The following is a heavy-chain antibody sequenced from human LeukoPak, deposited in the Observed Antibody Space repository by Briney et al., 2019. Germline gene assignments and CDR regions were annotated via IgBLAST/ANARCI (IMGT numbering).Heavy chain of an antibody. CDR3: ARDSIPLYYGSGSYPDY. J-gene: IGHJ4*02. V-gene: IGHV3-7*01. CDR2: IKQDGSEK. Sequence: GGSLRLSCAASGFTFSSYWMSWVRQAPGKGLEWVAHIKQDGSEKYYVDSVKGRFTISRDNAKNSLYLQMNSLRAEDTAVYYCARDSIPLYYGSGSYPDYWGQGTLVTVSS. D-gene: IGHD3-10*01. CDR1: GFTFSSYW.